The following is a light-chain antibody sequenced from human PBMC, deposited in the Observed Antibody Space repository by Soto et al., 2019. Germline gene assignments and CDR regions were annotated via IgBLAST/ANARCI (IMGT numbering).Light chain of an antibody. V-gene: IGKV1-33*01. CDR1: QDIRKY. CDR2: GAS. Sequence: DIQMTQSPSSLSASVGDKVTITCQASQDIRKYLNWYQQKPGRAPKLLIYGASNLETGVPPRFSGSGYGTDFTFTISRLQPEDIATYYWQHYDNIPPFTFGPGTKVSIK. J-gene: IGKJ3*01. CDR3: QHYDNIPPFT.